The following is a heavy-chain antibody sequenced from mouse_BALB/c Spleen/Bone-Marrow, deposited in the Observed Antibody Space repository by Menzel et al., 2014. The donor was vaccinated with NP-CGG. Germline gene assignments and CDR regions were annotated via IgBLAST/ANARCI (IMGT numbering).Heavy chain of an antibody. CDR3: ASHGRDYYGRDD. CDR2: IISDISYT. J-gene: IGHJ4*01. Sequence: EVKVVESGGDLVKPGGSLKLSCAASGFTFSNYGMSWVRQTPDKRLEWVATIISDISYTYYPDSVKGRFTISRDNAKNTLYLQMSSLKSEDTATYYCASHGRDYYGRDDSGQGTPVTLST. CDR1: GFTFSNYG. V-gene: IGHV5-6*01.